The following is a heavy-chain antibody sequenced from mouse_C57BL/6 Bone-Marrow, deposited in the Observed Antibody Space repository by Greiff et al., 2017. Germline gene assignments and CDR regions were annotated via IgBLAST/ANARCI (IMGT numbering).Heavy chain of an antibody. CDR1: GYTFTSYW. V-gene: IGHV1-9*01. J-gene: IGHJ1*03. Sequence: QVQLQQSGAELMKPGASVKLSCKATGYTFTSYWIEWVKQRPGHGLEWIGEILPGSGSTNYNEKLKGKATFTADTPSDTAYRQLSSRTTDDSAIYYCARWGVFYYYGSSYVDWYIEVWGKGTTVTVSS. D-gene: IGHD1-1*01. CDR3: ARWGVFYYYGSSYVDWYIEV. CDR2: ILPGSGST.